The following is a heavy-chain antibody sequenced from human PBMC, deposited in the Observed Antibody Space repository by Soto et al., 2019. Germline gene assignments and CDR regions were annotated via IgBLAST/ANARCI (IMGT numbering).Heavy chain of an antibody. Sequence: TLSLTCTVSGGSISSSSYYWGWIRQPPGKGLEWIGSIYYSGSTYYNPSLKSRVTISVDTSKNQFSLKLSSVTAADTAVYYCARSVTMVRGVIGYFDYWGQGTLVTVSS. CDR3: ARSVTMVRGVIGYFDY. V-gene: IGHV4-39*01. J-gene: IGHJ4*02. CDR1: GGSISSSSYY. CDR2: IYYSGST. D-gene: IGHD3-10*01.